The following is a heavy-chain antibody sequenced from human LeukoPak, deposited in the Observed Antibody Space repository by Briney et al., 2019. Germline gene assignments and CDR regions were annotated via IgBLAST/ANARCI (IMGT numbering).Heavy chain of an antibody. Sequence: GGSLRLSCAASGFTFGSYAMSWVRQAPGKGLEWVSAISGSGGSTYYADSVKGRFTISRDNSKNTLYLQMNSLRAEDTAVYYCATGGITMIVVVPYYFDYWGQGTLVTVSS. CDR2: ISGSGGST. V-gene: IGHV3-23*01. CDR3: ATGGITMIVVVPYYFDY. D-gene: IGHD3-22*01. J-gene: IGHJ4*02. CDR1: GFTFGSYA.